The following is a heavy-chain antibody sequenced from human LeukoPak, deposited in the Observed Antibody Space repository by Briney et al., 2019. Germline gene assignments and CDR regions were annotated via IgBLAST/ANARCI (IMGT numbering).Heavy chain of an antibody. Sequence: GGSLRLSCAASGFTFSSYEMNWVRQAPGKGLEWVSYISSSGSTIYYADSVKGRFTISRDNAKNSLYLQMNSLRAEDTAVYYCARVAWVRYFNFDYWGQGTLVTVSS. CDR3: ARVAWVRYFNFDY. V-gene: IGHV3-48*03. CDR1: GFTFSSYE. J-gene: IGHJ4*02. CDR2: ISSSGSTI. D-gene: IGHD3-9*01.